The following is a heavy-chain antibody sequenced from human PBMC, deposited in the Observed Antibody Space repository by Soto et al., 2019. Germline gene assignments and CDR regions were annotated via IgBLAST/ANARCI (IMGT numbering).Heavy chain of an antibody. V-gene: IGHV3-30-3*01. CDR3: ARVSKARRGFDY. J-gene: IGHJ4*02. D-gene: IGHD3-10*01. CDR2: ISYDGSNK. CDR1: GFTFSSYA. Sequence: QVQLVESGGGVVQPGRSLRLSCAASGFTFSSYAMHWVRQAPGKGLEWVAVISYDGSNKYYADSVKGRFTISRDNSKNTLYLQMNSLRAEDTAVYYCARVSKARRGFDYWGQGTLVTVSS.